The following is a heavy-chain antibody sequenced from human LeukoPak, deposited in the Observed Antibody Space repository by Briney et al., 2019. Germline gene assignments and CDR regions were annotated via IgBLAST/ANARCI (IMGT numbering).Heavy chain of an antibody. J-gene: IGHJ4*02. CDR2: IYPGDSET. CDR1: GYSFTSYW. V-gene: IGHV5-51*01. CDR3: ARLYNWNDGFDH. Sequence: GASLQISSKGSGYSFTSYWIAWVRQMPGKGLEWMGIIYPGDSETRYSPSFSPSFQGQVTISADKSISTAYLQWSSLKASDTAMYYCARLYNWNDGFDHWGQGSLVTVSS. D-gene: IGHD1-1*01.